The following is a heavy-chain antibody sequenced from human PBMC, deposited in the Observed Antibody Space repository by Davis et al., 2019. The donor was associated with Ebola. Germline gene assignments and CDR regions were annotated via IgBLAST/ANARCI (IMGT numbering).Heavy chain of an antibody. D-gene: IGHD3-9*01. CDR1: GFIFSNYS. V-gene: IGHV3-30*02. CDR2: IRFDGSGE. J-gene: IGHJ4*02. Sequence: GGSLRLSCAASGFIFSNYSMHWIRQAPGKGLEWLAVIRFDGSGEYYADSVKGRFTISRDNSKNTLYLQMNSLRAEDTAVYYCARGEGYYDILTGRIDYWGQGTLVTVSS. CDR3: ARGEGYYDILTGRIDY.